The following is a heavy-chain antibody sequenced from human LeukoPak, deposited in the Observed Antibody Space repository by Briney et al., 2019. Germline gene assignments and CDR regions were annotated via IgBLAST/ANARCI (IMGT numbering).Heavy chain of an antibody. CDR3: ARDAKYYYGSRTFFFYEY. CDR2: IYTSGTT. D-gene: IGHD3-10*01. CDR1: GGSISSYY. V-gene: IGHV4-4*07. J-gene: IGHJ4*02. Sequence: SETLSLTCTVSGGSISSYYWDWIRQPAGKGLEWIGRIYTSGTTNYNPSLKSRVTMSTDTSKNQFSLKLSSVTAADTAIYYCARDAKYYYGSRTFFFYEYWGQGTLLTVSS.